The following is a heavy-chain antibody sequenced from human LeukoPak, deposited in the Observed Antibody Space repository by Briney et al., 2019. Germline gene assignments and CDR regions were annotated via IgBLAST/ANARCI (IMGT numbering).Heavy chain of an antibody. V-gene: IGHV3-33*08. Sequence: PGRSLRLSCAASGFTFSSYGMHWVRQAPGKGLEWVAVIWYDGSNKYYADSVKGRFTISRDNSKNTLYLQMNSLRAEDTAVYYRARGLYSGGSSQPGYWGQGTLVTVSS. CDR2: IWYDGSNK. D-gene: IGHD2-15*01. J-gene: IGHJ4*02. CDR3: ARGLYSGGSSQPGY. CDR1: GFTFSSYG.